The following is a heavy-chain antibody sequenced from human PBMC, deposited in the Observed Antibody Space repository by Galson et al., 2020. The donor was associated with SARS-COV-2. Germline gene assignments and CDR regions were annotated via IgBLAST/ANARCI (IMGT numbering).Heavy chain of an antibody. CDR3: ARGKSPCVTNVGVLTGTCGRDV. V-gene: IGHV4-61*02. Sequence: SETLSLTCTVSGASISSGSYYWSWIRQPAGKGLEWIGRIYKSGNTNYNPSLWSQVTISVDTSKNQFSLKLTSVTAADTAVYYCARGKSPCVTNVGVLTGTCGRDVWGQGSTVTVSS. J-gene: IGHJ6*02. CDR2: IYKSGNT. CDR1: GASISSGSYY. D-gene: IGHD3-3*01.